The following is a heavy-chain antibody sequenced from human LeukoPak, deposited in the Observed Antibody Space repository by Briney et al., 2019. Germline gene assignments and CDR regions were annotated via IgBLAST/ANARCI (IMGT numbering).Heavy chain of an antibody. Sequence: SETLSLTCSVSGGSISSSHYFWGWVRQPPGKGLEWIGSMYDGGRTHYNPSHKSRVTISVDTSKNQLSLKLSSVTAADTAVYYCAREMLPWRWYQTMPDAFDIWGQGTMVTVSS. CDR2: MYDGGRT. V-gene: IGHV4-39*02. CDR1: GGSISSSHYF. D-gene: IGHD4-23*01. CDR3: AREMLPWRWYQTMPDAFDI. J-gene: IGHJ3*02.